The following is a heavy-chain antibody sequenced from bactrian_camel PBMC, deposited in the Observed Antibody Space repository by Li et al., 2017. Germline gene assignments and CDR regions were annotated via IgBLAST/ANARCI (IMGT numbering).Heavy chain of an antibody. Sequence: VQLVESGGDSVQAGGSLTLSCTASGAIYGRYVIVAWFRQAPGKEREGVAAAYTRLGSTYYSDSVKGRFTISLDAAKNTLYLQMNSLRPEDTAKYYCAADPEGFVVAGQCADYVGMPDWGKGTQVTVS. CDR1: GAIYGRYV. V-gene: IGHV3S31*01. CDR2: AYTRLGST. D-gene: IGHD1*01. J-gene: IGHJ7*01.